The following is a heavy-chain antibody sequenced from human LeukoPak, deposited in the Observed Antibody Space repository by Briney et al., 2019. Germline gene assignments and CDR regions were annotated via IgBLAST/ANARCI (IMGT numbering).Heavy chain of an antibody. CDR3: ARDSSGWYRYYYYGMDV. J-gene: IGHJ6*02. CDR2: ISSSSSYI. D-gene: IGHD6-19*01. Sequence: GGSLRLSCAASGFTFSSYSMNWVRQAPGKGLEWVSSISSSSSYIYYADSVKVRFTISRDNAKNSLYLQMNSLRAEDTAVYYCARDSSGWYRYYYYGMDVWGQGTTVTVSS. V-gene: IGHV3-21*01. CDR1: GFTFSSYS.